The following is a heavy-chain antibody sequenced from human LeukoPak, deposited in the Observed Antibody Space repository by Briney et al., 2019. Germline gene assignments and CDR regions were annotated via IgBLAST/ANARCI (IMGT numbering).Heavy chain of an antibody. CDR1: GYTFTSYG. CDR3: ARVPVGHNWNYVRESKWFDP. V-gene: IGHV1-18*01. J-gene: IGHJ5*02. CDR2: ISAYNGNT. Sequence: ASVKVSCKAYGYTFTSYGISWVRQAPGQGLEWMGWISAYNGNTNYAQKLQGRVTMTTDTSTSTAYMELRSLRSDDTAVYYCARVPVGHNWNYVRESKWFDPWGQGTLVTVSS. D-gene: IGHD1-7*01.